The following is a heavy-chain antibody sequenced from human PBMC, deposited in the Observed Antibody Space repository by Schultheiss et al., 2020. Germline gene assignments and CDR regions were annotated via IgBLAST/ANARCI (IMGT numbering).Heavy chain of an antibody. CDR3: ARGTNGVGYYYMDV. V-gene: IGHV1-18*01. D-gene: IGHD2-8*01. CDR2: ISAYNGNT. Sequence: ASVKVSGKASGYTFTSYDINWVRQATGQGLEWMGWISAYNGNTNYAQKLQGRVTMTTDTSTSTAYMELRSLRSDDTAVYYCARGTNGVGYYYMDVWGKGTTVTVSS. CDR1: GYTFTSYD. J-gene: IGHJ6*03.